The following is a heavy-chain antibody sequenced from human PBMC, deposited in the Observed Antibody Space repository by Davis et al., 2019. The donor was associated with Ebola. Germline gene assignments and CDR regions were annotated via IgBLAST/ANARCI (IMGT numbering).Heavy chain of an antibody. CDR2: IRSKPYGGTT. Sequence: GESLKISCTGSGFTFGDYAMSWVRQAPGKGLEWVGFIRSKPYGGTTEYAASVKGRFTISRDESKSIAYLQMNSLKTEDTAVYYCSRPDNLEWLLPLDHYYGMDVWGQGTTVTVSS. V-gene: IGHV3-49*04. CDR1: GFTFGDYA. D-gene: IGHD3-3*01. J-gene: IGHJ6*02. CDR3: SRPDNLEWLLPLDHYYGMDV.